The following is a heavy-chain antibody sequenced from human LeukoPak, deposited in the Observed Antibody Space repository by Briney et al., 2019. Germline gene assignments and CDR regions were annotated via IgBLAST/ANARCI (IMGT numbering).Heavy chain of an antibody. CDR1: GYRFTSYL. CDR2: IYPGDSDT. J-gene: IGHJ4*02. V-gene: IGHV5-51*01. Sequence: GASLKISCICSGYRFTSYLIGWVRHMAGKGLEWMGIIYPGDSDTKYSPCVQSQVTISADKAISTAYLQWSSLKASDTAMYYCARGIGHYYGSGSYGGIDYWGQGTLVTVSS. D-gene: IGHD3-10*01. CDR3: ARGIGHYYGSGSYGGIDY.